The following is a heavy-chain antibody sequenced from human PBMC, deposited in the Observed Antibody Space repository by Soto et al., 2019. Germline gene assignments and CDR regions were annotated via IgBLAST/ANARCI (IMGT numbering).Heavy chain of an antibody. Sequence: AGSLRLSCAASGFTFSAYAMSWVRQAPGKGLEWVSVISGSGGATYYADSVKGRFTISRDNSKNTLYLQMNSLRAEDTAVYYCARQEYITTWYLKYWGQGTLVTVSS. J-gene: IGHJ4*02. CDR1: GFTFSAYA. V-gene: IGHV3-23*01. D-gene: IGHD6-13*01. CDR2: ISGSGGAT. CDR3: ARQEYITTWYLKY.